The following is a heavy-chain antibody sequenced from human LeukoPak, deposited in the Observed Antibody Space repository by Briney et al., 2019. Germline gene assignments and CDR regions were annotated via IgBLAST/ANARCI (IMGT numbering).Heavy chain of an antibody. V-gene: IGHV1-2*06. Sequence: ASVKVSCKASGYTFTGYYMHWVRQAPGQGLEWMGRINPNSGGTNFAQRFQGRVTMTRDTSISTAYMELRSLRSDDTAVYYCARESYYYDSSGYYPLVTWGQGTLVTVSS. D-gene: IGHD3-22*01. CDR1: GYTFTGYY. CDR3: ARESYYYDSSGYYPLVT. J-gene: IGHJ5*02. CDR2: INPNSGGT.